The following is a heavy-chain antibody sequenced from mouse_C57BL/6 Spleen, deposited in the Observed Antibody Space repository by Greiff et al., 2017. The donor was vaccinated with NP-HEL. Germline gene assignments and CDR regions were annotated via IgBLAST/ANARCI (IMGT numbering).Heavy chain of an antibody. CDR3: ARNYYGSNWYFDV. J-gene: IGHJ1*03. Sequence: QVQLQQSGAELVKPGASVKISCKASGYAFSSYWMNWVKQRPGKGIEWIGQIYPGDGDTNYNGKFKGKATLTADKSSSTAYMQLSSLTSEDSAVYFCARNYYGSNWYFDVWGTGTTVTVSS. V-gene: IGHV1-80*01. D-gene: IGHD1-1*01. CDR1: GYAFSSYW. CDR2: IYPGDGDT.